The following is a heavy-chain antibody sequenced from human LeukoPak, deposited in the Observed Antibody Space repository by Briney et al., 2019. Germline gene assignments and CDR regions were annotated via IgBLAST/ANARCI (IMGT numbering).Heavy chain of an antibody. V-gene: IGHV3-23*01. J-gene: IGHJ4*02. CDR2: ISSNGRNT. CDR1: GFTFSSYA. Sequence: GGSLRLSCAASGFTFSSYAMSWVRQAPGKGLEWVSSISSNGRNTYYADSVKGRFTISRANSKNTLYVQMNSLRAEDTAVYYCAKDHGQSSGWYGLNDYWGQGTLVTVSS. D-gene: IGHD6-19*01. CDR3: AKDHGQSSGWYGLNDY.